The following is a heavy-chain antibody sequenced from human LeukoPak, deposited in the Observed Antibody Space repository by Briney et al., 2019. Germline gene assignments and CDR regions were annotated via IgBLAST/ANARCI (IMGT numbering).Heavy chain of an antibody. J-gene: IGHJ4*02. V-gene: IGHV1-2*02. CDR2: INPNSGGT. D-gene: IGHD2-2*01. Sequence: GASVKVSCKASGYTFTGYYMHWVRQAPGQGLEWMGWINPNSGGTNYAQKFQGRVTMTRDASISTAYMELSRLRSDDTAVYYCARDDDIVVVPAANSGDYWGQRTLVTVSS. CDR1: GYTFTGYY. CDR3: ARDDDIVVVPAANSGDY.